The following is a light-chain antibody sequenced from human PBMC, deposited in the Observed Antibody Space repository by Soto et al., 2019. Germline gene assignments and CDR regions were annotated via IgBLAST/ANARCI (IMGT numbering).Light chain of an antibody. J-gene: IGLJ2*01. CDR3: AAWDDSLSVL. V-gene: IGLV1-47*01. CDR2: RNN. Sequence: QSVLTQPPSASGTPGQGVTISCSGSSSNIGSNYVYWYQQLPGTAPKLLIYRNNQRPSGVPDRFSGSKSGTSASLAISGLRSEDEADYYCAAWDDSLSVLFGGGTKVTVL. CDR1: SSNIGSNY.